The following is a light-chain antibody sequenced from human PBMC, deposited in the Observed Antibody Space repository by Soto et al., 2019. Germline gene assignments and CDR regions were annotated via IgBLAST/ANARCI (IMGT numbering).Light chain of an antibody. CDR1: SSNIGSNY. CDR2: RNN. V-gene: IGLV1-47*01. CDR3: ATWDDSLSNYV. J-gene: IGLJ1*01. Sequence: QSVLIQPPSASGTPVQRVTISCSGSSSNIGSNYVYWYQHLTGTAPKLLIYRNNQRPSGVPDRFSGSKSGTSASLAISGLRSEDEADYYCATWDDSLSNYVFGTGTKVTVL.